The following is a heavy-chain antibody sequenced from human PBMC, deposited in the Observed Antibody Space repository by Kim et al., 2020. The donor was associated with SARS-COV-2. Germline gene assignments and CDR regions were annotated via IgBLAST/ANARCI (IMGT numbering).Heavy chain of an antibody. CDR1: GYPFTDYY. Sequence: ASVKVSCKASGYPFTDYYIHWVRQAPGQGLEWMGRFNPNTGGTDYAQNFQDRVTMTRDTSIRTAYMELSGLSSDDTALYYCARVGSSWEIDYWGQGTLVTVSS. CDR3: ARVGSSWEIDY. V-gene: IGHV1-2*06. CDR2: FNPNTGGT. J-gene: IGHJ4*02. D-gene: IGHD1-26*01.